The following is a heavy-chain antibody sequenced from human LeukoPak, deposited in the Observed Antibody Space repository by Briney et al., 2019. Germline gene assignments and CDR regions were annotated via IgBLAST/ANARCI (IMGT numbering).Heavy chain of an antibody. CDR2: ISISGGST. V-gene: IGHV3-23*01. CDR3: AKDSSNIMGARLDY. CDR1: GFTFSSYA. J-gene: IGHJ4*02. Sequence: GGSLRLSCATSGFTFSSYAMSWVRQAPGRGLEWVSGISISGGSTYYADSVKGRFTISRDNSKNTLFLQMNSLRAEDTAVYYCAKDSSNIMGARLDYWGQGTLVTVSS. D-gene: IGHD1-26*01.